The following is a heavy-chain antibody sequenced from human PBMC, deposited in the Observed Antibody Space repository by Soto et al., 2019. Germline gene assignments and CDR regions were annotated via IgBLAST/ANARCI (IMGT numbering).Heavy chain of an antibody. J-gene: IGHJ3*02. CDR1: GFTFSSYA. CDR3: AKQEYYYGSGSYSDGAFDI. CDR2: ISGSGGST. V-gene: IGHV3-23*01. D-gene: IGHD3-10*01. Sequence: GGSLRLSCAASGFTFSSYAMSWVRQAPGKGLEWVSGISGSGGSTYYADSVKGRFTISRDNFKNTLYLQMNSLRAEDTAVYYCAKQEYYYGSGSYSDGAFDIWGQGTMVTVSS.